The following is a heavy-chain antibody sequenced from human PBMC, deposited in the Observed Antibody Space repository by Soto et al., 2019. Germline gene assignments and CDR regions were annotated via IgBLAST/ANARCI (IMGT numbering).Heavy chain of an antibody. CDR1: GGSILDSTYY. D-gene: IGHD3-22*01. J-gene: IGHJ5*02. V-gene: IGHV4-39*01. CDR2: IFYSGGT. Sequence: QLLLQESGPGLVKPSETLSLTCTDSGGSILDSTYYWAWIRQSPGKGLEWIGTIFYSGGTFYTPSLKSRVTMSVDTSNNQFSLKLSSVTAADTAVYYCARQASGYYYGWFDPWGQGTLVTVSS. CDR3: ARQASGYYYGWFDP.